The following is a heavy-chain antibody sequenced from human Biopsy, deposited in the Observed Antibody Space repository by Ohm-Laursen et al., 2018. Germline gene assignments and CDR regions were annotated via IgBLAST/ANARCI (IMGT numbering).Heavy chain of an antibody. CDR1: GGSLSSYY. V-gene: IGHV4-4*07. J-gene: IGHJ3*02. CDR2: IYSSGST. D-gene: IGHD3-22*01. CDR3: ARWTPEYDSSRYYLDAFDI. Sequence: ETLFLTCVVSGGSLSSYYWSWIRQPAGKGLEWIGRIYSSGSTNYNPSLKSRVTLSMDTSKRQFSLKLSFVTAADTAVYYCARWTPEYDSSRYYLDAFDIWGQGTKVTVSS.